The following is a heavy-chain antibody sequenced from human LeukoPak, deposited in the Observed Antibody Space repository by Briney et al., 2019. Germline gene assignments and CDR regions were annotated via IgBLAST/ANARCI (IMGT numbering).Heavy chain of an antibody. V-gene: IGHV3-21*01. D-gene: IGHD3-10*01. CDR2: ISSSSSYI. CDR3: ARMVRGVIIGWFDP. J-gene: IGHJ5*02. Sequence: GGSLRLSCAASGFTFSSYSMNWVRQAPGKGLEWVSPISSSSSYIYYADSVKGRFTISRDNAKNSLYLQMNSLRAEDTAVYYCARMVRGVIIGWFDPWGQGTLVTVSS. CDR1: GFTFSSYS.